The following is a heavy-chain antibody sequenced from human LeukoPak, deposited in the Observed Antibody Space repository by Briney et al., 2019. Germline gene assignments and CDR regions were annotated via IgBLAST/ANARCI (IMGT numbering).Heavy chain of an antibody. CDR2: ISSSSSYI. CDR3: ARDRRYGDYLTSDAFDI. V-gene: IGHV3-21*01. Sequence: GVSLRLSCAASGFTFSSYSMNWVPQAPGKGLEWGSSISSSSSYIYYADSVKGRFTIPRDNAKNSLYLQMNSLRAEDTAVYYCARDRRYGDYLTSDAFDIWGQGTMVTVSS. CDR1: GFTFSSYS. D-gene: IGHD4-17*01. J-gene: IGHJ3*02.